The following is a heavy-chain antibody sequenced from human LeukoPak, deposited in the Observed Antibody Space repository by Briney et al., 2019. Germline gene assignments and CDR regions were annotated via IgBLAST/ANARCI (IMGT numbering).Heavy chain of an antibody. Sequence: PSETLSLTCTVSGGSISSYYWSWIRQPAGKGLEWIGRIYSSGSTNYNPSLKSRVTMSVDTSKNQFSLKLSSVTAADTAVYYCAREDLYSSSWYFDYWGQGTLVTVSS. J-gene: IGHJ4*02. D-gene: IGHD6-13*01. CDR2: IYSSGST. CDR1: GGSISSYY. V-gene: IGHV4-4*07. CDR3: AREDLYSSSWYFDY.